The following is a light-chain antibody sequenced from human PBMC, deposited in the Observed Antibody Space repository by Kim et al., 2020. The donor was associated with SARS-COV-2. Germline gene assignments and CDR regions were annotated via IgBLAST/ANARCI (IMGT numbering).Light chain of an antibody. CDR2: DAS. Sequence: DIQMTQSPSTLSASVGDRVSITCRASHSISTWLAWYQQKPGKAPKLLIYDASSLKSGVPSRFSGSGSGTVFTLTISSLQPDDFATYYCQQYNTYSFTFGGGTKVDIK. CDR1: HSISTW. CDR3: QQYNTYSFT. V-gene: IGKV1-5*01. J-gene: IGKJ4*01.